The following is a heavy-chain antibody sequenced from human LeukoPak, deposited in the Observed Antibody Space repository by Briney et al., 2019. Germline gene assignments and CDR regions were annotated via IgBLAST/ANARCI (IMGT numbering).Heavy chain of an antibody. CDR1: GFTFHDYG. J-gene: IGHJ4*02. V-gene: IGHV3-20*04. Sequence: AGGSLRLSCAASGFTFHDYGMSWVRQVPGKGLEWVSGIIWNGDSTDYSDSVKGRFTISRDNAKNSLYLQMNSLRAEDTAVYYCARDCYGSGSYYPDYWGQGTLVTVSS. CDR3: ARDCYGSGSYYPDY. D-gene: IGHD3-10*01. CDR2: IIWNGDST.